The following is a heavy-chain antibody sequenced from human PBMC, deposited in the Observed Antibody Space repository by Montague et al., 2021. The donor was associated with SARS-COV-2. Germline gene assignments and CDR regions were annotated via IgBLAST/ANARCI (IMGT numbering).Heavy chain of an antibody. CDR1: GDSVSSNSAA. J-gene: IGHJ5*02. D-gene: IGHD2-8*01. CDR2: TYYRSKWYN. CDR3: ARDAPYCTNGVCYTGNWFDP. V-gene: IGHV6-1*01. Sequence: CAISGDSVSSNSAAWNWIRQSPSRGLEWLGRTYYRSKWYNDYAVSVKSRITINPDTSKNQFSLQLNSVTPEDTAVYYCARDAPYCTNGVCYTGNWFDPWGQGALVTVSS.